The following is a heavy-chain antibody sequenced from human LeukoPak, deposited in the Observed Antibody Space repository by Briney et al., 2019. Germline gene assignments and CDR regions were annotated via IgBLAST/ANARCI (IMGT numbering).Heavy chain of an antibody. V-gene: IGHV1-46*01. CDR3: ARKDSVSRGLYYYYYGMDV. CDR2: INPSGGST. CDR1: GYTFTSYY. Sequence: ASVKVSCKAPGYTFTSYYMHWVRQAPGQGLEWMGIINPSGGSTSYAQKFQGRVTMTRDTSTSTVYMELSSLRSEDTAVYYCARKDSVSRGLYYYYYGMDVWGQGTTVTVSS. D-gene: IGHD3-10*01. J-gene: IGHJ6*02.